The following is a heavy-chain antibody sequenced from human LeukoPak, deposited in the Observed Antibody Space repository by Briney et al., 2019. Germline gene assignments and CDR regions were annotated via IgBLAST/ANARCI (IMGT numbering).Heavy chain of an antibody. CDR3: VRTPPNWGFDY. D-gene: IGHD3-16*01. CDR2: MSPNSGDT. CDR1: GYTFATHD. V-gene: IGHV1-8*01. J-gene: IGHJ4*02. Sequence: ASVKVSCRASGYTFATHDINWVRQATGQGLEWLGWMSPNSGDTGYAQKFQGRVTMTSDSSISTAFMELSSLRSEDTAIYYCVRTPPNWGFDYWGQGTLVTVSS.